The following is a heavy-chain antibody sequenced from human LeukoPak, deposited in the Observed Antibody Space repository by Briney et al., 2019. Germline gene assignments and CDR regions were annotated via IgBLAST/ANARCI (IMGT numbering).Heavy chain of an antibody. Sequence: SQTLSLTCAISGDSVSGSPAVWNWIRQSPSRGLEWLGRAYYRSKWYIDYAVSVKGRITITPDTSKNQFSLQLNSVTPEDTAKYYCARGAVRGGTNFDYWGQGTLVTVSS. CDR1: GDSVSGSPAV. V-gene: IGHV6-1*01. J-gene: IGHJ4*02. D-gene: IGHD3-10*01. CDR2: AYYRSKWYI. CDR3: ARGAVRGGTNFDY.